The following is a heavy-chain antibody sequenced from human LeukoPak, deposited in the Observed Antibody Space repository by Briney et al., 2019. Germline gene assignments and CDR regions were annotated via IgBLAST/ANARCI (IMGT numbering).Heavy chain of an antibody. Sequence: ASVKVSCTASGYTFTSYAMNWVRQAPGQGLEWMGWINTNTGNPTYAQGFTGRFVFSLDTSVSTAYLQISSLKAEDTAVYYCARENCSSTSCYGMDVWGQGTTVTVSS. D-gene: IGHD2-2*01. CDR3: ARENCSSTSCYGMDV. J-gene: IGHJ6*02. CDR1: GYTFTSYA. CDR2: INTNTGNP. V-gene: IGHV7-4-1*02.